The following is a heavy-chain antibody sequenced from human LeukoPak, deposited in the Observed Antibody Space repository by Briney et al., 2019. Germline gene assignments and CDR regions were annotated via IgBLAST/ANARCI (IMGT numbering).Heavy chain of an antibody. D-gene: IGHD4-17*01. V-gene: IGHV4-30-2*01. CDR1: GGSISSGGYS. CDR3: ARVELATVNFDY. CDR2: IYHSGST. J-gene: IGHJ4*02. Sequence: SETLSLTCAVSGGSISSGGYSWSWIRQPPGKGLEWIGYIYHSGSTYYNPSLKSRVTISVDRSKNQFSLKLSSVTAADTAVYYCARVELATVNFDYWGQGTLVTASS.